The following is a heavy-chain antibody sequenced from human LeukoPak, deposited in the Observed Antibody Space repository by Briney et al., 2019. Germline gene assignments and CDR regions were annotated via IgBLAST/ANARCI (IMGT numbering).Heavy chain of an antibody. CDR3: ARVGEDIVVVPAKRKNYYYYYMDV. CDR1: GFTFSDYY. J-gene: IGHJ6*03. CDR2: ISRSGCTI. Sequence: GGSLRLSCAASGFTFSDYYMSWLRQAPGKGLEGVSYISRSGCTIYYADTVKGRFTISRDNAKNSLYLQMNSPTAGDTAVYYCARVGEDIVVVPAKRKNYYYYYMDVWGKGTTVTVSS. D-gene: IGHD2-2*01. V-gene: IGHV3-11*04.